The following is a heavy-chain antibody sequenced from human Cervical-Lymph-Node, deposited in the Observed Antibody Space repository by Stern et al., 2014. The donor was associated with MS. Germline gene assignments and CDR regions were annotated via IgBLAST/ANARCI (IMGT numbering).Heavy chain of an antibody. V-gene: IGHV3-21*01. CDR3: ARRKDIAAVGPTFDS. J-gene: IGHJ4*02. D-gene: IGHD6-13*01. Sequence: VQLVESGGGLVKPGGSLRLSCAASGFTFSSYTMNWVRQAPGKGLEWVSSIISSSTSIYYADSVTGRFTISRDNAKNSLYLQMNSLRAEDTAVYYCARRKDIAAVGPTFDSWGQGTLVTVSS. CDR2: IISSSTSI. CDR1: GFTFSSYT.